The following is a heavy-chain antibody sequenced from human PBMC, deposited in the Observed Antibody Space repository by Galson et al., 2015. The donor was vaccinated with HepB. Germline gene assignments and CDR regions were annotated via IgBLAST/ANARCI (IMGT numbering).Heavy chain of an antibody. CDR3: ARQVVGAANFEY. V-gene: IGHV5-51*01. J-gene: IGHJ4*02. Sequence: QSGAEVKKPGESLKISCTGSRESLRNYWIGWVRQQPGKGLEWMGIIYPRDSDTRYSPSFQGQITISADDSISTAYLQWSSLKVSDTANYYCARQVVGAANFEYWGQGTLVTVSS. CDR1: RESLRNYW. D-gene: IGHD2-15*01. CDR2: IYPRDSDT.